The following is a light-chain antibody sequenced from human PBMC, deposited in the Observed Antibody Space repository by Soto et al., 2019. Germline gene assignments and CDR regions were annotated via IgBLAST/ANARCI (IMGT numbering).Light chain of an antibody. V-gene: IGKV3-20*01. Sequence: EIVLTQSPGTLPLSPGERATLSCRGSQSVSSSYLAWYQQKPGQAPRLLIYGASSRATGIPDRFSGSGSGTDFSLTISRLEPEDFAVYYCQQYGSSPLTFGGGTKVEIK. CDR3: QQYGSSPLT. CDR2: GAS. CDR1: QSVSSSY. J-gene: IGKJ4*01.